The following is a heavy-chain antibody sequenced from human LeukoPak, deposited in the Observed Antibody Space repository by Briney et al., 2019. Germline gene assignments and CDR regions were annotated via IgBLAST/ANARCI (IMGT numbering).Heavy chain of an antibody. CDR1: GFTFSSYT. V-gene: IGHV3-21*01. J-gene: IGHJ4*02. Sequence: GGSLRLSCAASGFTFSSYTMNWVRQAPGKGLEWVSSISSSSSYIYYADSVKGRFTISRDNAKNSLYLQLNGLRAEDTAVYYCARGTPHLPTNYFDYWGQGTLVTVSS. CDR2: ISSSSSYI. D-gene: IGHD1-14*01. CDR3: ARGTPHLPTNYFDY.